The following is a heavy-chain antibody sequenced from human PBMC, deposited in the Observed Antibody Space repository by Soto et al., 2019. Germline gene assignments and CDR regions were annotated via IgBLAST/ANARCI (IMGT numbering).Heavy chain of an antibody. Sequence: QVQLQQWGAGLLNPSETLSLTCAVCGGSFRGYYWSWIRQPPGKGLEWIGEINHSGSTNYNPSLKSRVTISVDTSKTQFPLKLSSVTAADTAVYYCARGKIGYGSGGSCYYYFDYWGQGTLVTVSS. CDR1: GGSFRGYY. CDR3: ARGKIGYGSGGSCYYYFDY. CDR2: INHSGST. J-gene: IGHJ4*02. D-gene: IGHD2-15*01. V-gene: IGHV4-34*01.